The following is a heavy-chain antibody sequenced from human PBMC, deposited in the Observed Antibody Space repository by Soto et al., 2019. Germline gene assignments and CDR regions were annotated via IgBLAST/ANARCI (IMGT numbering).Heavy chain of an antibody. V-gene: IGHV4-34*01. J-gene: IGHJ5*02. CDR1: GGSFSGFY. CDR3: GSPRRGKNWFDP. Sequence: QVQLQQWGAGLLKPSETLSLTCAVYGGSFSGFYWSWIRQPPGKGLEWIGEINHGGSTNYNPSLRRRVTISVDTAKNQFSLKLSSVTAADTAVYYCGSPRRGKNWFDPWGQGTLVTVSS. CDR2: INHGGST.